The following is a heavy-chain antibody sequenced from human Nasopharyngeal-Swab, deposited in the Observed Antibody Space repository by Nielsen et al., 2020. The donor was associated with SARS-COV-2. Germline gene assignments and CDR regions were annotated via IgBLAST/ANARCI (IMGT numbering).Heavy chain of an antibody. CDR3: AKDGCPRSGECQFEK. CDR2: IINNGGST. Sequence: GGSLRLSCAASGFTFSNYAVSWVRQAPGKGLEWASTIINNGGSTYYADAVKGRFTISRDNSKNTLYLQMDGLRVEDTAVYYCAKDGCPRSGECQFEKWGQGTLATVSS. J-gene: IGHJ4*02. V-gene: IGHV3-23*01. CDR1: GFTFSNYA. D-gene: IGHD2-15*01.